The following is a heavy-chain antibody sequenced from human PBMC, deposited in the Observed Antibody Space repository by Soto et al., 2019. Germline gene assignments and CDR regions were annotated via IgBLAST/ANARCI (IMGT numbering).Heavy chain of an antibody. CDR2: INPNSGGT. V-gene: IGHV1-2*04. J-gene: IGHJ6*02. CDR3: ARGRLSWLVSYYYYGMDV. D-gene: IGHD6-19*01. CDR1: GYTFTGHY. Sequence: ASVKVSCKASGYTFTGHYMHWVRQAPGQGLEWMGWINPNSGGTNYAQKFQGWVTMTRDTSISTAYMELSRLRSDDTAVYYCARGRLSWLVSYYYYGMDVWGQGTTVTVSS.